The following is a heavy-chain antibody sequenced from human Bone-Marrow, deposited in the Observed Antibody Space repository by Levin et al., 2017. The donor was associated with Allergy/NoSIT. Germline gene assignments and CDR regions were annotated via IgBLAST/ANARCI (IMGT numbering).Heavy chain of an antibody. Sequence: ASVKVSCKTSGYTFTKYYMHWVRQAPGQGLEWMGIINTSGGSATFAHQFQGRVTMTRDTSTSTVYMELSSLRSEDTAIYYCARDPDYDYVWETYRYHIQFDYWGQGTLVTVSS. V-gene: IGHV1-46*01. CDR2: INTSGGSA. D-gene: IGHD3-16*02. J-gene: IGHJ4*02. CDR3: ARDPDYDYVWETYRYHIQFDY. CDR1: GYTFTKYY.